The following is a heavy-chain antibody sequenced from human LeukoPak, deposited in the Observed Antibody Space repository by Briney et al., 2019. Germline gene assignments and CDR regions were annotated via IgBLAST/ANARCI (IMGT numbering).Heavy chain of an antibody. CDR2: FNPSSGST. CDR3: ARAAGVQLERRFDY. Sequence: GASVKVSCKASGYTFTSYYIHWVRQAPGQGLEWMGIFNPSSGSTNYAQKFQGRVTMTTDTSTSTAYMELRSLRSDDTAVYYCARAAGVQLERRFDYWGQGTLVTVSS. J-gene: IGHJ4*02. CDR1: GYTFTSYY. D-gene: IGHD1-1*01. V-gene: IGHV1-46*01.